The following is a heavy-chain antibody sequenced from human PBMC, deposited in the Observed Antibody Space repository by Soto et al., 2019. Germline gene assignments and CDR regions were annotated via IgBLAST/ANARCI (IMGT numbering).Heavy chain of an antibody. J-gene: IGHJ4*02. CDR2: ISDDGRT. Sequence: GGSLRLSCVASGFSVDNIFMSWVRQAPGKGLQWVSTISDDGRTYYADSVKGRFSLSRDKSRNTLYLQMNRLRVEDTAVYYCSRDHSSGGYDYRGQGSMVTVYS. CDR1: GFSVDNIF. D-gene: IGHD2-8*02. CDR3: SRDHSSGGYDY. V-gene: IGHV3-53*01.